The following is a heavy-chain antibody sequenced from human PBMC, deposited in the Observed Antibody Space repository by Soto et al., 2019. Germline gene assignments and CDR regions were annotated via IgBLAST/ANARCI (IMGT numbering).Heavy chain of an antibody. J-gene: IGHJ6*02. V-gene: IGHV6-1*01. Sequence: PSQTLSLTCAISGDSVSSNIAAWNWSRHPPWRGIEWLGRTYYRSKCYNDYAVPVKSRITINPDTSKNQFSLQLNSVTPEDTAVYYCARWARVVVAATRYYGMDVWGQGTTVTVSS. CDR1: GDSVSSNIAA. CDR3: ARWARVVVAATRYYGMDV. D-gene: IGHD2-15*01. CDR2: TYYRSKCYN.